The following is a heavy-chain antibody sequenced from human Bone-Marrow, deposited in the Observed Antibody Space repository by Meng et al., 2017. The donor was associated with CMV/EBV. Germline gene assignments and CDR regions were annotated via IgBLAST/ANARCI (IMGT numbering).Heavy chain of an antibody. V-gene: IGHV4-39*06. Sequence: SETLSLTCTVSGGSISSSSYYWGWIRQPPGKGLEWIGSIYYSGSTYYNTSLKSRVTISVDTSKNQFPLKLSSVTAADTAVYYCASSVAMVSWFDPWGQGTLVTVSS. CDR3: ASSVAMVSWFDP. CDR2: IYYSGST. CDR1: GGSISSSSYY. J-gene: IGHJ5*02. D-gene: IGHD5-12*01.